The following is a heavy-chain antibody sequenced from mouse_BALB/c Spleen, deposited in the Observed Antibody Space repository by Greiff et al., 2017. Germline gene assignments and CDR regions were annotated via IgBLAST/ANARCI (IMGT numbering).Heavy chain of an antibody. CDR1: GFSLTSYG. CDR2: IWSGGST. J-gene: IGHJ4*01. D-gene: IGHD2-1*01. Sequence: VQLVESGPGLVQPSQSLSITCTVSGFSLTSYGVHWVRQSPGKGLEWLGVIWSGGSTDSTAAFISRLSTSKNNSKSQVFFKMNSLQADDTAIYCCARTGNHAMDYWGQGTSVTVSS. CDR3: ARTGNHAMDY. V-gene: IGHV2-4-1*01.